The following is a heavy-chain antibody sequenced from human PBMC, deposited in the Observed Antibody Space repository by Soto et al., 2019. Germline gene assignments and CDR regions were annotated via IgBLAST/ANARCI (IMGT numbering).Heavy chain of an antibody. D-gene: IGHD3-22*01. CDR3: AHAETHYYDSSGYYYGY. V-gene: IGHV2-5*01. Sequence: SGPTLVNPTQTLTLTCTFSGFSLSTSGVGVGWIRQPPGKALEWLALIYWNDDKRYSPSLKSRLTITKGTSKNQVVLTMTNMDPVDTATYYCAHAETHYYDSSGYYYGYWGQGTLVTVSS. J-gene: IGHJ4*02. CDR1: GFSLSTSGVG. CDR2: IYWNDDK.